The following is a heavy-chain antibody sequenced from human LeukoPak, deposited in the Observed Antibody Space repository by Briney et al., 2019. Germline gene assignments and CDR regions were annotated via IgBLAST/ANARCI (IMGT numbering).Heavy chain of an antibody. J-gene: IGHJ4*02. CDR2: INPNSGGT. Sequence: ASVKVSCKASGYTFTGYYMHWVRQAPGQGLEWMGWINPNSGGTNYAQKFQGRVTMTRDTSISTAYMELNRLTSDDTAVYYCARDKKEMQYYFDYWGQGTLVTASS. CDR3: ARDKKEMQYYFDY. D-gene: IGHD6-19*01. V-gene: IGHV1-2*02. CDR1: GYTFTGYY.